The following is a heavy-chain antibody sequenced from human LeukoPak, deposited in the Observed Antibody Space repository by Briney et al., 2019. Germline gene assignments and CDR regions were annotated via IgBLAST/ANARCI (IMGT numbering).Heavy chain of an antibody. J-gene: IGHJ4*02. CDR2: ISAYNGNT. Sequence: ASVKVSCKASGYTFTSYGISWVRQAPGQGLEWMGWISAYNGNTNYAQKLQGRVTMTTDTSTSTAYMELRSLRSDDTAVYYCARDLSPYSSGWYGGYWGQGTLVTVSS. CDR3: ARDLSPYSSGWYGGY. CDR1: GYTFTSYG. V-gene: IGHV1-18*01. D-gene: IGHD6-19*01.